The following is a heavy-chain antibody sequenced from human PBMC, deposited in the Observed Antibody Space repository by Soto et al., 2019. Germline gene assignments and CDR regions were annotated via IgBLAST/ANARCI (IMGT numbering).Heavy chain of an antibody. CDR3: ARGKSGLVNPYYYYGMDV. CDR1: GYAFTSYD. V-gene: IGHV1-8*01. D-gene: IGHD2-2*01. CDR2: MNPNSGNT. J-gene: IGHJ6*02. Sequence: ASVKVSCKASGYAFTSYDINWVRQATGQGLEWMGWMNPNSGNTGYAQKFQGRVTMTRNTSISTAYMELSSLRSEDTAVYYCARGKSGLVNPYYYYGMDVWGQGTTVTV.